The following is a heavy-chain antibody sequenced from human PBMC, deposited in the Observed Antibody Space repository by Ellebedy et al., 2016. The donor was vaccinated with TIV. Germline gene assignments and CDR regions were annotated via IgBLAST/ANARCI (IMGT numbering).Heavy chain of an antibody. CDR3: ARQEYCSNGVCYFDY. V-gene: IGHV5-51*01. D-gene: IGHD2-8*01. CDR1: GYSFTTYW. Sequence: GESLKISCKGSGYSFTTYWIGWVRQMPGKGLEWMGNIYPDDSDTRYSPSFEGQVTISADKSISTAFLQWSSLKASDTAMFYCARQEYCSNGVCYFDYWGQGTLVTVSS. J-gene: IGHJ4*02. CDR2: IYPDDSDT.